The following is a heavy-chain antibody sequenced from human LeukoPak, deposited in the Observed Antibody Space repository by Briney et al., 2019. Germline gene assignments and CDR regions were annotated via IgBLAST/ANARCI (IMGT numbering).Heavy chain of an antibody. V-gene: IGHV3-64*01. Sequence: GGSLRLSCAASGFTFSSYAMHWVRQAPGKGLEYVSAISSNGGSTYYANSVKGRFTISRDNSKNTLYLQMGSLRAEDMAVYYCTTDASGSYPRAFDIWGQGTMVTVSS. CDR3: TTDASGSYPRAFDI. J-gene: IGHJ3*02. D-gene: IGHD1-26*01. CDR2: ISSNGGST. CDR1: GFTFSSYA.